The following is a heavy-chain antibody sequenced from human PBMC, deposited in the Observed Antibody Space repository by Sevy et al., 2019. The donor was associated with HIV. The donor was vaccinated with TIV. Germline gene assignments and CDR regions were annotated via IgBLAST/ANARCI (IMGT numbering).Heavy chain of an antibody. CDR1: GFTFSSYG. D-gene: IGHD2-2*01. CDR3: ASDVCSSTSCHYSFFDY. Sequence: GGSLRLSCAASGFTFSSYGMHWVRQAPGKGLEWVAVIWYDGSIKYYADSVKGRFTISRDNSKNTLYLQMNSLRAEDTAVYYCASDVCSSTSCHYSFFDYWGQGTLVTVSS. V-gene: IGHV3-33*08. CDR2: IWYDGSIK. J-gene: IGHJ4*02.